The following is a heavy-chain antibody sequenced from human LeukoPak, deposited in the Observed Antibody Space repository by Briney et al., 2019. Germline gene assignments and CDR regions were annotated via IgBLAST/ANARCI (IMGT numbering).Heavy chain of an antibody. CDR3: AEDMDPANLYYFDY. Sequence: GGSLRLSCAASGFTFDDYAMHWVRQAPGKGLEWVSGISWNSGSIGYADSVKGRFTISRDNAKNSLYLQMNSLRAEDTALYYCAEDMDPANLYYFDYWGQGTLVTVSS. CDR1: GFTFDDYA. CDR2: ISWNSGSI. D-gene: IGHD2-2*03. J-gene: IGHJ4*02. V-gene: IGHV3-9*01.